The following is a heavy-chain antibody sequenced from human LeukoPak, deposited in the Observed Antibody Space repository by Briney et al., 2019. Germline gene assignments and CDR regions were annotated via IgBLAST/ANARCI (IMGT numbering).Heavy chain of an antibody. V-gene: IGHV1-2*02. CDR2: INPNSGGT. CDR1: GYTFTGYY. J-gene: IGHJ4*02. Sequence: GASVKVSCKASGYTFTGYYMHWVRQAPGQGLEWMGWINPNSGGTNYAQKFQGRVTMTRDTSISTAYMELSKLRSDDTAVYYCARGLYDILTGYWYYFDYWGQGTLVTVSS. CDR3: ARGLYDILTGYWYYFDY. D-gene: IGHD3-9*01.